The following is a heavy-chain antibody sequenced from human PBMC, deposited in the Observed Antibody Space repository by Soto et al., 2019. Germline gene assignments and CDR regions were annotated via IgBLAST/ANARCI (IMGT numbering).Heavy chain of an antibody. J-gene: IGHJ3*02. CDR1: GFTFSDYY. D-gene: IGHD6-6*01. Sequence: GGSLRLSCAASGFTFSDYYMSWIRQAPGKGLEWVSYISSSGSTIYYSDSVKGRFTIPRDNAKNSLYLQMNSLRAEDTAVYYCARDSRANIAARLNYAFDIWGQGTMVTVSS. CDR3: ARDSRANIAARLNYAFDI. CDR2: ISSSGSTI. V-gene: IGHV3-11*01.